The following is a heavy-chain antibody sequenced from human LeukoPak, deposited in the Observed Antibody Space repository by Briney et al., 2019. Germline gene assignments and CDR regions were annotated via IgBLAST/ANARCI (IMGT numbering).Heavy chain of an antibody. Sequence: PGGSLRLSCAASGFTFSSYSMNWVRQAPGKGLEWVSSISSSSSYIYYADSVKGRFTISRDDAKNSLYLQMNSLRAEDTAVYYYARADTIFGVVLDYWGQGTLVTVSS. V-gene: IGHV3-21*01. CDR3: ARADTIFGVVLDY. D-gene: IGHD3-3*01. J-gene: IGHJ4*02. CDR1: GFTFSSYS. CDR2: ISSSSSYI.